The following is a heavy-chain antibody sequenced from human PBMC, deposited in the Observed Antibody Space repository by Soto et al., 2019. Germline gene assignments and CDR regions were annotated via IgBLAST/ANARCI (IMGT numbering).Heavy chain of an antibody. Sequence: EVQLVESGGGLVQPGGSLRLSCAASGFTFSLYSMSWVRQAPGKGLEWVSYISRSSTGIHYADSVKGPFTISRDDATNSMHLQMNSLRDGDTAVYYGARAVTWGLDVWGQGTTVSISS. J-gene: IGHJ6*02. CDR3: ARAVTWGLDV. D-gene: IGHD3-10*01. CDR2: ISRSSTGI. CDR1: GFTFSLYS. V-gene: IGHV3-48*02.